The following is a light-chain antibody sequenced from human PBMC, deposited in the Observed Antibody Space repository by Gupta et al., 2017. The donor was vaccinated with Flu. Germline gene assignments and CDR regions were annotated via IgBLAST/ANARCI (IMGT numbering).Light chain of an antibody. CDR3: QSYCISLSGHV. V-gene: IGLV1-40*01. J-gene: IGLJ1*01. Sequence: SVLTQPPSVSGAPGQRVTIACAGSNSNIGARYDVHWYQQLPGTAPKLLIYANPNRPSGFPDQFAWSRSGTSASLAINGLQTEDEADDFCQSYCISLSGHVFGTGTKVTVL. CDR1: NSNIGARYD. CDR2: ANP.